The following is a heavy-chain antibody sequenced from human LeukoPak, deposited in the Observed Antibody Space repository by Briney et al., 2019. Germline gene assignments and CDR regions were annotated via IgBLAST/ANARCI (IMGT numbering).Heavy chain of an antibody. V-gene: IGHV3-48*03. CDR2: ISSRGTTI. J-gene: IGHJ4*02. CDR3: ARDRIGATGSYYFDY. Sequence: GGSLRLSCAASGFTFSSYEMNWVRQAPGKGLEWVSYISSRGTTIYNADSVKGRFTISRDNAKNSLYLQMSSLRDEDTAVYYCARDRIGATGSYYFDYWGQGTLVTVSS. CDR1: GFTFSSYE. D-gene: IGHD6-13*01.